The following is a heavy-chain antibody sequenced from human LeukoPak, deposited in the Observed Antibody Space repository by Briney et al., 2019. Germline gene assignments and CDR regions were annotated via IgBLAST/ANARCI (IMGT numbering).Heavy chain of an antibody. CDR1: GFIFSAFD. CDR2: LWDNGRSQ. V-gene: IGHV3-33*06. Sequence: PGGSLRLSCTASGFIFSAFDMHWVRQATGKGLEWVANLWDNGRSQYYAGSVKGRFTISRDNSKNTLYLQMNSLRAEDTAVYFCAKDWGRSSYYHYFMNVWGNGTTVTVSS. D-gene: IGHD6-6*01. CDR3: AKDWGRSSYYHYFMNV. J-gene: IGHJ6*03.